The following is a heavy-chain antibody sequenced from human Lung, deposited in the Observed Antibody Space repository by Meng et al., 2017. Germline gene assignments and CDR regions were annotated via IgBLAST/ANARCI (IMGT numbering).Heavy chain of an antibody. V-gene: IGHV4-34*01. Sequence: QVQRQQCGQGLLKPSETLSLTCVVSGGSFSDYYWSWIRQPPGKGLEWIGEINHSGSTNYNPSLESRATISVDTSQNNLSLKLSSVTAADSAVYYCARGPTTMAHDFDYWGQGTLVTVSS. J-gene: IGHJ4*02. CDR3: ARGPTTMAHDFDY. CDR2: INHSGST. CDR1: GGSFSDYY. D-gene: IGHD4-11*01.